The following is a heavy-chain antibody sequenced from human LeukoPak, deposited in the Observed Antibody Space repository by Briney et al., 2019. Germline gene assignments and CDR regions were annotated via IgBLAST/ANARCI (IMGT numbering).Heavy chain of an antibody. CDR1: GFTVSSNY. CDR3: ARSKSRGDYYFDN. CDR2: IYAGGST. V-gene: IGHV3-53*01. J-gene: IGHJ4*02. D-gene: IGHD2-21*02. Sequence: GGSLRLSCAASGFTVSSNYMSWVRQAPGKGLGWVSVIYAGGSTYYADSVKGRFSIPRDNSKNTLYLQMNSLRAEDTAVYYCARSKSRGDYYFDNWGQGTLVTVSS.